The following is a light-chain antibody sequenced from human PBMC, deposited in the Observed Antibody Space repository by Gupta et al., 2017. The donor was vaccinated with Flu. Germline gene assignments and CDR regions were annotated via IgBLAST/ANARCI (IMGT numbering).Light chain of an antibody. J-gene: IGKJ2*01. CDR3: QQAHRLPYT. Sequence: FVMTQPPAPLAVSLGERATITCKLSQSGWHITNRKNFLAWYQQKPGQPPKLLIFWASTRDSGVPDRFRGRGSGTDFTLTITSLQAEDVAVYYCQQAHRLPYTFGRGTKVEI. V-gene: IGKV4-1*01. CDR2: WAS. CDR1: QSGWHITNRKNF.